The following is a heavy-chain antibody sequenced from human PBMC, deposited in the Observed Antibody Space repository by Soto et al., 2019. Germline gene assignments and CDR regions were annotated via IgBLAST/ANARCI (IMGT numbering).Heavy chain of an antibody. V-gene: IGHV1-69*13. CDR3: ARGIVDYDSSGYYGYYYYGMDV. Sequence: GASVKVSCKASGSTFSSYAISWVRQAPGQGLEWMGGIIPIFGTANYAQKFQGRVTITADESTSTAYMELSSLRSEDTAVYYCARGIVDYDSSGYYGYYYYGMDVWGQGTTVTVSS. J-gene: IGHJ6*02. D-gene: IGHD3-22*01. CDR2: IIPIFGTA. CDR1: GSTFSSYA.